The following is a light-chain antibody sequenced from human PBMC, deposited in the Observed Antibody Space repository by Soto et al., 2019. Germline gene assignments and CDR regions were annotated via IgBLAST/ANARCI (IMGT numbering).Light chain of an antibody. Sequence: QSVLTQPASVSGSPGQSITISCTGTSSDVGGYTYVSWYQQHPGKAPKLIIYEVINRPSGVSHRFSGSKSGNTASLTISGLQAEDEAHYYCSSYTSSKTVERVFGGGTQLTVL. CDR2: EVI. V-gene: IGLV2-14*01. CDR1: SSDVGGYTY. J-gene: IGLJ7*01. CDR3: SSYTSSKTVERV.